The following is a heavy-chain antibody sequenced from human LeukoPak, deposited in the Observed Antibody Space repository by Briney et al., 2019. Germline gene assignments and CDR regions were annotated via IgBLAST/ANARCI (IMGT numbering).Heavy chain of an antibody. D-gene: IGHD1-14*01. J-gene: IGHJ4*02. Sequence: SETLSLTCTVSGGSISSYYWSWIRQPPGKGLEWIGNIYTSGSTNYNPSLKSRVTISVDTSKNQFSLKLSSVTAADTAVYYCARSLSPDLFFDYWGQGTLVTVSS. V-gene: IGHV4-4*09. CDR3: ARSLSPDLFFDY. CDR2: IYTSGST. CDR1: GGSISSYY.